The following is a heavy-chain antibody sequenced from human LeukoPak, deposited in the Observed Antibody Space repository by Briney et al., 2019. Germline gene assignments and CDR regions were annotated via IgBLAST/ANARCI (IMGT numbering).Heavy chain of an antibody. V-gene: IGHV1-8*02. CDR3: ARGPLHHSSSDNWFDP. Sequence: VASVKVSCKASGYTFTNYGINWVRQATGQGLEWMGWMNPNSGNTGYAQKFQGRVTMTRNTSISTAYMELSSLRSEDTAVYYCARGPLHHSSSDNWFDPWGQGTLVTVSS. D-gene: IGHD6-6*01. J-gene: IGHJ5*02. CDR2: MNPNSGNT. CDR1: GYTFTNYG.